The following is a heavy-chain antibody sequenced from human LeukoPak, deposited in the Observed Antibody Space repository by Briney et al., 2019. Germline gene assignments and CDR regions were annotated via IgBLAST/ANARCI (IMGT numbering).Heavy chain of an antibody. CDR3: ARSNAFDI. CDR1: GFTFSNYW. V-gene: IGHV3-7*05. J-gene: IGHJ3*02. CDR2: IKEDGSQK. Sequence: GGSLRLSCAASGFTFSNYWMSWVRQAPGKGLEWVANIKEDGSQKYYVDSVKGRFAISRDNAKNSLYLQMDSLRAEDTAVYYCARSNAFDIWGQGTMVTVSS.